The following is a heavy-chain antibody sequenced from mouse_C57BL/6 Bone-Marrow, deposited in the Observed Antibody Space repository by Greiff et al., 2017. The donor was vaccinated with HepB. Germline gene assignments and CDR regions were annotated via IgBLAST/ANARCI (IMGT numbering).Heavy chain of an antibody. Sequence: QVTLKESGPGILQPSQTLSLTCSFSGFSLSTFGMGVGWIRQPSGKGLEWLAHIWWDDDKYYNPALKSRLTISKDTSKNQVFLKIANVDTAYTATYYCARIEGYLIYYEYDWFAYWGQGTLVTVSA. CDR2: IWWDDDK. CDR1: GFSLSTFGMG. CDR3: ARIEGYLIYYEYDWFAY. D-gene: IGHD2-4*01. V-gene: IGHV8-8*01. J-gene: IGHJ3*01.